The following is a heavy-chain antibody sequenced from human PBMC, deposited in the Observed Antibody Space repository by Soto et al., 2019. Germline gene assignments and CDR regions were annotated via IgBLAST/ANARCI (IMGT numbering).Heavy chain of an antibody. J-gene: IGHJ6*02. V-gene: IGHV4-59*01. Sequence: PSETLSLTCTVSGGSISSYYWSWIRQPPGKGLEWIGYIYYSGSTNYNPSLKSRVTISVDTSKNQFSLKLSSVTAADTAVYYCARVGGYDFYYCYGMDVWGQGTTVTVSS. CDR3: ARVGGYDFYYCYGMDV. CDR2: IYYSGST. D-gene: IGHD5-12*01. CDR1: GGSISSYY.